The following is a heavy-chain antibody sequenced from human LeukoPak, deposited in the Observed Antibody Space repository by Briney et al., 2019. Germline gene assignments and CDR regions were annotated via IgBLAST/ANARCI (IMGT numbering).Heavy chain of an antibody. Sequence: ASVKVSCKTSGYTFTGYYMHWVRQAPGQGLEWMGWINPNSGDTNYAQKFQGWVTLSRDTSISTAYMELSRVTSDDTAVYYCAGHWGSNDAFDIWGQGTMVTVSS. CDR1: GYTFTGYY. CDR3: AGHWGSNDAFDI. V-gene: IGHV1-2*04. CDR2: INPNSGDT. D-gene: IGHD7-27*01. J-gene: IGHJ3*02.